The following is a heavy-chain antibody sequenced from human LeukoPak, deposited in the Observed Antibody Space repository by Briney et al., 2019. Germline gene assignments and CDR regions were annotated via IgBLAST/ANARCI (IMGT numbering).Heavy chain of an antibody. CDR3: TRELGCSGGSCYPDY. V-gene: IGHV1-2*02. CDR2: TNPKSDGT. Sequence: GASVKVSCKASGYTFSGYYIHWVRQAPGQGLEWMGWTNPKSDGTNYAQKFQGRVTMTRDTSITTAYMELSRLRSDDTAVYYRTRELGCSGGSCYPDYWGQGTLVTVSS. D-gene: IGHD2-15*01. J-gene: IGHJ4*02. CDR1: GYTFSGYY.